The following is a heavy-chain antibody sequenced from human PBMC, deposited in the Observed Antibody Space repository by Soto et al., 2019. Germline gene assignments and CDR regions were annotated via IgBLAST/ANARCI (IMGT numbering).Heavy chain of an antibody. D-gene: IGHD3-22*01. CDR2: VYYNGNT. CDR3: ARHWSYDPSAWGHFYFDY. J-gene: IGHJ4*02. Sequence: SETLSLTCTVSGDSISSNNYYWGWIRQPPGKGLEWIGSVYYNGNTYYNPSLSSRVTISVDTSKNQISLKVSSATAADTAMYYCARHWSYDPSAWGHFYFDYWGQGTLVTVSS. CDR1: GDSISSNNYY. V-gene: IGHV4-39*01.